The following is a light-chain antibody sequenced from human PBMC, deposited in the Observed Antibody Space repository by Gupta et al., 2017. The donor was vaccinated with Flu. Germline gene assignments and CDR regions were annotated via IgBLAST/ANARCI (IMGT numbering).Light chain of an antibody. V-gene: IGKV2-28*01. J-gene: IGKJ4*01. CDR1: QSLLHSNGYNY. CDR3: MQDLQTNP. Sequence: DIVITQSPLSLPVTPGEPASIFCWSSQSLLHSNGYNYLDWYLQKPGQSQQLLIDLGSHRASGDSDRFSGSGTGXDFTLKXSGEEGEDVGVYYCMQDLQTNPFGXGTKVEIK. CDR2: LGS.